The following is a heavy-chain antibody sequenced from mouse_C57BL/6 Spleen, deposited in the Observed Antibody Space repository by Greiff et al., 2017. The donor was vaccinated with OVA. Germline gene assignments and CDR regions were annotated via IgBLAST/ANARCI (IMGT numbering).Heavy chain of an antibody. CDR2: IYPRSGNT. J-gene: IGHJ4*01. V-gene: IGHV1-81*01. Sequence: QVQLQQSGAELARPGASVKLSCKASGYTFTSSGISWVKQRPGQGLEWIGEIYPRSGNTYYNEKFKGKATLTADKSSSTAYMPLRSLTSEDSAVYVCDWCATVVDYAMDYWGQGTSVTVSS. D-gene: IGHD1-1*01. CDR1: GYTFTSSG. CDR3: DWCATVVDYAMDY.